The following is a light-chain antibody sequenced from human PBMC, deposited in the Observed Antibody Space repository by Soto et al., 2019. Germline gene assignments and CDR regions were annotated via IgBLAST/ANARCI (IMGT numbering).Light chain of an antibody. CDR1: QSVSIH. CDR3: QQYSNWPPWT. Sequence: ETVMTLSPGTMAVSLGGTAPLSCRASQSVSIHLDWYQQKPGQAPRLLIYDTSTRATGIPARFSGSGSGTAFTLTISSLQYADFAVYYCQQYSNWPPWTFGQGTKVDIK. J-gene: IGKJ1*01. V-gene: IGKV3-15*01. CDR2: DTS.